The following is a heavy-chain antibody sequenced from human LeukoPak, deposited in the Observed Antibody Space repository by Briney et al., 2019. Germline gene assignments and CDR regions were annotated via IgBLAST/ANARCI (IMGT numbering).Heavy chain of an antibody. D-gene: IGHD2-15*01. CDR2: INSDGSTT. J-gene: IGHJ5*02. Sequence: PGGSLRLSCAASGFTLSSHWMHWVRQAPGKGLVWFSRINSDGSTTNYADSVKGRFTISRDNAENTLYLQMNSLRVEDTAVYYCTRRVSATRWFDPWGQGTLVTVSS. V-gene: IGHV3-74*01. CDR3: TRRVSATRWFDP. CDR1: GFTLSSHW.